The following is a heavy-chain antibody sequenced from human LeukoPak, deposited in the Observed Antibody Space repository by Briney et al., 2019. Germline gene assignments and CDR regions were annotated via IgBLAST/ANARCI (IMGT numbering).Heavy chain of an antibody. CDR2: IYSGGST. CDR3: ARDVHDDSSNYGGAGGFDY. CDR1: GFTVSSNY. Sequence: GGSLRLSCAASGFTVSSNYMSWVRQAPGKGLEWVSVIYSGGSTYYADSVKGRFTISRDNSKNTLYLQMNSLRAEDTAVYYCARDVHDDSSNYGGAGGFDYWGQGILVTVSS. V-gene: IGHV3-53*01. D-gene: IGHD4-11*01. J-gene: IGHJ4*02.